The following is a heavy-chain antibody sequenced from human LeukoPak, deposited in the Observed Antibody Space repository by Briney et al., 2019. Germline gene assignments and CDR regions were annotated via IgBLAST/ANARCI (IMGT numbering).Heavy chain of an antibody. V-gene: IGHV1-2*06. Sequence: GASVKVSCKASGYTFTGYYIHWVRRAPGQGLEWMGRINPNSGGTNYAQKFQGRVTMTRDTSINTAYMELSRLRSDDTAVYYCARGPPNWGYDYWGPGTLVTVSS. CDR3: ARGPPNWGYDY. CDR2: INPNSGGT. J-gene: IGHJ4*02. D-gene: IGHD7-27*01. CDR1: GYTFTGYY.